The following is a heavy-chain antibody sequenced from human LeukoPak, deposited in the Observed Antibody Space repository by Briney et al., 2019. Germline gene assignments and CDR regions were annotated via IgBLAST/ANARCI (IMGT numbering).Heavy chain of an antibody. D-gene: IGHD5-24*01. J-gene: IGHJ4*02. V-gene: IGHV3-21*01. Sequence: GGSLRLSCAASGFTFSSYSMNWVRQAPGKGLEWVSSISSSSSYIYYADSVKGRFTISRDNAKNSLYLQMNSLRAEDTAVFYCARDRGNGYRDYWGQGTLVTVSS. CDR1: GFTFSSYS. CDR3: ARDRGNGYRDY. CDR2: ISSSSSYI.